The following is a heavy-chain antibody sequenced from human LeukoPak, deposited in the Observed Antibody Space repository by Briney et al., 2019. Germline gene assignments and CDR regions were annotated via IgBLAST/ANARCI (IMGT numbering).Heavy chain of an antibody. Sequence: GGSLRLSCEPSAFTSSRFVLSWIRPPPGTGLEWVSPLSGSVGATYYTDSVKGGFTPSRDNSKDTLNLQLDNLRADDTAVYDCAKHLGSHSFLFYYMDVWGKGTTVTVSS. D-gene: IGHD2-21*01. CDR1: AFTSSRFV. CDR3: AKHLGSHSFLFYYMDV. V-gene: IGHV3-23*01. J-gene: IGHJ6*03. CDR2: LSGSVGAT.